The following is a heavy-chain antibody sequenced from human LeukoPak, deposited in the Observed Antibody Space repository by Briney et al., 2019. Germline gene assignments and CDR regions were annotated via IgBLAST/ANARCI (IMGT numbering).Heavy chain of an antibody. V-gene: IGHV3-23*01. CDR3: AKDGYCSAGSCFSANDAFDI. CDR1: GFTFSSHA. Sequence: PGGSLRLSCAASGFTFSSHAMSWVRQAPGKGLEWVSGISGSGDSTNYADSVKGRFTISRDNSRNTLYLQMNSLRAEDTAVYYCAKDGYCSAGSCFSANDAFDIWGQGTMVTVSS. J-gene: IGHJ3*02. CDR2: ISGSGDST. D-gene: IGHD2-15*01.